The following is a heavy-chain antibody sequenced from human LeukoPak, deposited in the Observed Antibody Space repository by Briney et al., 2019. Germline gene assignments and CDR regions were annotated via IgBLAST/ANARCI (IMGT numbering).Heavy chain of an antibody. CDR3: ARVDRDIVVVPAAPPYYYYMDV. CDR2: IYYSGST. D-gene: IGHD2-2*01. J-gene: IGHJ6*03. V-gene: IGHV4-39*07. CDR1: GGSISSSSYY. Sequence: PSETLSLTCTVSGGSISSSSYYWGWIRQPPGKGLEWIGSIYYSGSTYYNPSLKSRVTISVDTSKNQFSLKLSSVTAADTAVYYCARVDRDIVVVPAAPPYYYYMDVWGKGTTVTVSS.